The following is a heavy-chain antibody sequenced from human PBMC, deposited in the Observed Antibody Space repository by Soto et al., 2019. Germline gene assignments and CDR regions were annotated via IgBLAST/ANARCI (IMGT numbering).Heavy chain of an antibody. V-gene: IGHV4-59*01. CDR1: GGSINNYY. D-gene: IGHD1-26*01. J-gene: IGHJ4*02. Sequence: QVQLQESGPGLVKPSETLSLTCTVSGGSINNYYWSWIRQPPGKGLEWIGYIYYSGSTNYNPSLKSRVTISVDTSKNQFSLKLSSGTAADTAVYYCARRYGGNFDYWGQGTLVTVSS. CDR2: IYYSGST. CDR3: ARRYGGNFDY.